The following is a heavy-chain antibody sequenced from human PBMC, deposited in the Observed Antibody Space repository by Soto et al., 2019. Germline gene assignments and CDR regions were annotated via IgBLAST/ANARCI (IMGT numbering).Heavy chain of an antibody. CDR3: ATKPPASHDWFDP. J-gene: IGHJ5*02. V-gene: IGHV3-23*01. CDR2: ISGSGGST. CDR1: GLTFSSYA. Sequence: GSLRLSWAAAGLTFSSYAMSWVRQAPGKGLEWVSAISGSGGSTYYADSVKGRLTISRDNSKNTLYLQMNSLRAEDTAVYYWATKPPASHDWFDPWGQGTLVTVSS.